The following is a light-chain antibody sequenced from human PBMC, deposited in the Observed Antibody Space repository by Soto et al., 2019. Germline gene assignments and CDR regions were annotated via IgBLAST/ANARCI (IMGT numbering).Light chain of an antibody. Sequence: EIVLTQSPGTLSLSPVERANLYCMSSHRVSNNYLAWYQQKPGQAPRLLIYGASNRATGIPDRFSGSGSGTDFTLTISRLEPEDFAVYYCQQYGSSGTCGQGTKV. CDR2: GAS. CDR1: HRVSNNY. J-gene: IGKJ1*01. CDR3: QQYGSSGT. V-gene: IGKV3-20*01.